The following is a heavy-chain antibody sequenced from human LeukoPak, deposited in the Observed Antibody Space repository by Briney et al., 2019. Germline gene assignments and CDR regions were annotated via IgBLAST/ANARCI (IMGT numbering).Heavy chain of an antibody. CDR2: ITYDGYYK. Sequence: GGSLRLSCAASGFTFTNYGMHWVRQAPGKGLQCVALITYDGYYKYYSDSVKGRFTISSDTSKNTLYLQMNSLRAEDTAVYYCARAAGYGDYRSFDYWGQGTLVTVSS. V-gene: IGHV3-30*03. CDR1: GFTFTNYG. CDR3: ARAAGYGDYRSFDY. D-gene: IGHD4-17*01. J-gene: IGHJ4*02.